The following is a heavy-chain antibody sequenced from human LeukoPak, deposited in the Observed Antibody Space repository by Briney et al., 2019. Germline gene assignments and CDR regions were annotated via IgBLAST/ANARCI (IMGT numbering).Heavy chain of an antibody. D-gene: IGHD7-27*01. V-gene: IGHV3-48*04. J-gene: IGHJ4*02. CDR2: ISGRGSTI. CDR1: GFTFSSYS. CDR3: ARDIGDTNWGHYFDY. Sequence: GGSLRLSCAASGFTFSSYSMNWVRQAPGKGLEWVSYISGRGSTISYADSVKGRFTISRDNANNSLYLQMDSLRAEDTAVYYCARDIGDTNWGHYFDYWGQGTLVTVSS.